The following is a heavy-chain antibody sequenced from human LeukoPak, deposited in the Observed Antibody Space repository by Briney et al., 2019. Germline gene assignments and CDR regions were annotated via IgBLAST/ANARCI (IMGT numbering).Heavy chain of an antibody. CDR3: TTGRLRGLRWFDP. J-gene: IGHJ5*02. CDR1: GFTFNYAW. Sequence: PGGSLRLSCAASGFTFNYAWMSWVRQAPGKGLEWVGRIKSEADGGTTDYAAPVQGRFTISRDDSKNMLYLHMNSLKTEDTAVYYCTTGRLRGLRWFDPWGQGTLVTVSS. V-gene: IGHV3-15*01. CDR2: IKSEADGGTT.